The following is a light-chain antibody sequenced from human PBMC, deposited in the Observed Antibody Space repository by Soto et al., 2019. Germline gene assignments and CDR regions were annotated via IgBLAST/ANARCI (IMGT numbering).Light chain of an antibody. V-gene: IGKV1-16*02. CDR3: QQYKSDTST. CDR2: DXS. Sequence: DIHMTQSPSSLSASLGDRVTVPXRASQGITRFLAWFQQHQGXPPKXXXYDXSSLQSGVPSKLSGSGSGTDFTLPISSLHPEDFATYYCQQYKSDTSTFGQGTRLEIK. J-gene: IGKJ5*01. CDR1: QGITRF.